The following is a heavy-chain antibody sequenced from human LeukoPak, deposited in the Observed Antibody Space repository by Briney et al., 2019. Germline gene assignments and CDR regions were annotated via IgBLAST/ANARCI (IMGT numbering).Heavy chain of an antibody. CDR1: GFTFSSYG. V-gene: IGHV3-30*02. CDR2: IRYDGSNK. D-gene: IGHD3-10*01. CDR3: AKDWTIRGVIISLDY. Sequence: GGSLRLSCAASGFTFSSYGMHWARQAPGKGLEWVAFIRYDGSNKYYADSVKGRFTISRDNSKNTLYLQMNSLRAEDTAVYYCAKDWTIRGVIISLDYWGQGTPVTVSS. J-gene: IGHJ4*02.